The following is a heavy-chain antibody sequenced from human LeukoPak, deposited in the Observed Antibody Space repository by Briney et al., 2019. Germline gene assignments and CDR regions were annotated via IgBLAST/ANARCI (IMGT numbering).Heavy chain of an antibody. J-gene: IGHJ4*02. CDR2: IDLGGSAK. V-gene: IGHV3-7*01. D-gene: IGHD7-27*01. CDR1: GFAFSAYW. CDR3: AAWGLHNY. Sequence: GGSLRLSCSASGFAFSAYWVNWVRQAPGKGPEWVANIDLGGSAKSYVDSVKGRCTISRDNANNSLYLQMNSLRVEDTAVYYCAAWGLHNYRGQGTLVTVSS.